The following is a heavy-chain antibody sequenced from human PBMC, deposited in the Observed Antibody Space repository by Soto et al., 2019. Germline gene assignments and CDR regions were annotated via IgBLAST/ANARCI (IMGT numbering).Heavy chain of an antibody. D-gene: IGHD2-21*02. CDR3: ARDHGGNSGIFDY. CDR1: GGTFSSYA. J-gene: IGHJ4*02. CDR2: IIPIFGTA. Sequence: SVKVSCKXPGGTFSSYAISWVRQAPGQGLEWMGGIIPIFGTANYAQKFQGRVTITADESTSTAYMELSSLRSEDTAVYYCARDHGGNSGIFDYWGQGTLVTVSS. V-gene: IGHV1-69*13.